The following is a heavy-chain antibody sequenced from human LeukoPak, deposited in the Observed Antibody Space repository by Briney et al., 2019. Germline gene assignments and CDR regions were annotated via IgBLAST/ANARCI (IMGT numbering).Heavy chain of an antibody. V-gene: IGHV4-34*01. D-gene: IGHD3-3*01. Sequence: PETLSLTCAVYGGSFSGYYWSWIRQPPVKGLEWIGEINHSGSTNYNPPLKSRVTISADTSKNQFSLKLSSVTAADTAVYYCARGPGSRYDFWSGYRPRLKLIDAFDIWGQGTMVTVSS. CDR2: INHSGST. CDR3: ARGPGSRYDFWSGYRPRLKLIDAFDI. CDR1: GGSFSGYY. J-gene: IGHJ3*02.